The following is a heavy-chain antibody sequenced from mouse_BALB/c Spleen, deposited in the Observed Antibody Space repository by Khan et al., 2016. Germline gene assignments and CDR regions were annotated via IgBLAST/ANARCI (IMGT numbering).Heavy chain of an antibody. Sequence: EVELVESGGGLVQPGGSRKLSCAASGFTFSSFGMHWVRQAPEKGLEWVAYISSGSSTIYYADTVKGRFTISRDNPKNTLFLQMTSLRSEDTAMYYGARRGTDYYAMDYWGQGTSVTVSS. CDR1: GFTFSSFG. CDR2: ISSGSSTI. D-gene: IGHD4-1*01. V-gene: IGHV5-17*02. CDR3: ARRGTDYYAMDY. J-gene: IGHJ4*01.